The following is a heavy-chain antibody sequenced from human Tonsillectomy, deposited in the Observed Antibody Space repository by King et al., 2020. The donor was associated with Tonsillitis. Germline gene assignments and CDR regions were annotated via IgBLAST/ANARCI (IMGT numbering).Heavy chain of an antibody. Sequence: VQLVESGGGVVQPGRSLRLSCAASGFTFSSYGMHWVRQAPGKGLEWVAVISYDGSNKYYADSVKGRFNISRDNSKNTLYLQMNSLRAEATAVYYCEKGRGGVAGLDYWGQGTLVTVSS. CDR2: ISYDGSNK. CDR3: EKGRGGVAGLDY. V-gene: IGHV3-30*18. J-gene: IGHJ4*02. D-gene: IGHD6-19*01. CDR1: GFTFSSYG.